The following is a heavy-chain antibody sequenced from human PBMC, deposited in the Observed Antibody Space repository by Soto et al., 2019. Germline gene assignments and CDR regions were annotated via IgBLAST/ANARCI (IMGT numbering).Heavy chain of an antibody. CDR3: TRGPRPISTGTGAY. CDR1: GFIFKMYW. Sequence: EVQLVESGGGLVPPGGSVRLYCAASGFIFKMYWMHWVRQSPGQGLVWISRIYNDGTYSDYVDSVWGRFTISRDNVNDTLYLPMNNLRAEASGLYYCTRGPRPISTGTGAYWGQGTQVTVSS. V-gene: IGHV3-74*01. CDR2: IYNDGTYS. J-gene: IGHJ4*02. D-gene: IGHD3-10*01.